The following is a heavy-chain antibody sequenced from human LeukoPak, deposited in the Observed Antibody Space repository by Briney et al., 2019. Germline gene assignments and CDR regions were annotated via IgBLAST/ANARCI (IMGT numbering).Heavy chain of an antibody. V-gene: IGHV3-23*01. D-gene: IGHD6-19*01. CDR1: GFTFSSYA. J-gene: IGHJ4*02. Sequence: PGGSLRLSCAASGFTFSSYAMSWVRQAPGKGLEWVSAISGSGGSTYYADSVKGRFTISRDNSKSTLYLQMNSLRAEDTAVYYCASFDGGWPPVDYWGQGTLVTVSS. CDR2: ISGSGGST. CDR3: ASFDGGWPPVDY.